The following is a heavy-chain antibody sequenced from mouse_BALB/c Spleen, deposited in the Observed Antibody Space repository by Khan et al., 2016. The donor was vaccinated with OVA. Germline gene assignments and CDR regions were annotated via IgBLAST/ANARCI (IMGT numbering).Heavy chain of an antibody. CDR1: GYSITSEYA. CDR2: IRSTGST. J-gene: IGHJ4*01. Sequence: EVQLVETGPGLVKPSQSLSLTCTVTGYSITSEYAWNWIRQFPGNKLEGMGYIRSTGSTSYNPSLKSRISITRDTSKNQFFLQLKCLNTEDTATYYCARSLYYGYGYAMDFWGQGTSVTVSS. D-gene: IGHD2-2*01. V-gene: IGHV3-2*02. CDR3: ARSLYYGYGYAMDF.